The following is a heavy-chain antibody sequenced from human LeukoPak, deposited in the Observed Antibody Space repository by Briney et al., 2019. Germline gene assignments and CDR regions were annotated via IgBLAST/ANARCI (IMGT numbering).Heavy chain of an antibody. Sequence: ASVKVSRKASGYTFTGYYMRWVRQAPGQGLEWMGRINPNSGGTNYAQKFQGRVTMTRDTSISTAYMELSRLRSDDTAVYYCARDSRYYYDSSASLLGYWGQGTLVTVSS. CDR2: INPNSGGT. D-gene: IGHD3-22*01. J-gene: IGHJ4*02. CDR3: ARDSRYYYDSSASLLGY. CDR1: GYTFTGYY. V-gene: IGHV1-2*06.